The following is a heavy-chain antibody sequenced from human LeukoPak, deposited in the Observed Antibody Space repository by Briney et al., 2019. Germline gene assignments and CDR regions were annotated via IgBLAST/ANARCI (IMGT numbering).Heavy chain of an antibody. V-gene: IGHV3-23*01. CDR2: IGGSGGNT. J-gene: IGHJ4*02. CDR1: GFSFSSYG. D-gene: IGHD3-16*01. CDR3: GRSARYADY. Sequence: GGSLRLSCAASGFSFSSYGMSWVRQAPGKGLEWVSGIGGSGGNTYYTDSVKGRFTISRDNSKNTVYLQMNSLRVEDTAMYYCGRSARYADYWGQGTLVIVST.